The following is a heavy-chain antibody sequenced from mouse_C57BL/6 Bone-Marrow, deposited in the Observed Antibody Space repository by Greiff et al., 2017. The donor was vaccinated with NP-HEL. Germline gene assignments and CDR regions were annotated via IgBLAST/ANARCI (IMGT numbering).Heavy chain of an antibody. CDR1: GFNIKDDY. Sequence: VQLQQSGAELVRPGASVKLSCTASGFNIKDDYMHWVKQRPEQGLEWIGWIDPENGDTEYASKFQGKATITADTSSNTAYLQLSSLTSEDTAVYYCTTPLIYDGYYDYWGQGTTLTVSS. V-gene: IGHV14-4*01. CDR3: TTPLIYDGYYDY. J-gene: IGHJ2*01. D-gene: IGHD2-3*01. CDR2: IDPENGDT.